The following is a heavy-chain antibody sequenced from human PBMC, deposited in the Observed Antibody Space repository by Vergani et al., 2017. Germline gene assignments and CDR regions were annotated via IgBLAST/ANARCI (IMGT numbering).Heavy chain of an antibody. V-gene: IGHV1-69*01. Sequence: QVQLVQSGAEVKKPGSSVKVSCKASGGTFSSYAISWVRQAPGQGLEWMGGIIPIFGTANYAQKFQGRVTITADESPSTAYMELSSLRSEDTAVYYCARSLVSAAGIRDYYYGMDVWGQGTTVTVSS. CDR3: ARSLVSAAGIRDYYYGMDV. J-gene: IGHJ6*02. CDR1: GGTFSSYA. CDR2: IIPIFGTA. D-gene: IGHD6-13*01.